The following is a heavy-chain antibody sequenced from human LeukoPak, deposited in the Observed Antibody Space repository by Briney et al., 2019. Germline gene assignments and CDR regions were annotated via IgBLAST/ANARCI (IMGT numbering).Heavy chain of an antibody. CDR2: ISGSSRHT. CDR1: GFTFSSYT. CDR3: ARTANFAAGYYIDY. J-gene: IGHJ4*02. Sequence: GGSLRLSCAASGFTFSSYTMNWVRQAPGKGLEWVSSISGSSRHTYYADSVKGRFTISRDNAKNPLYLQMNSLRAEDTAVYYCARTANFAAGYYIDYWGQGTLVTVSS. D-gene: IGHD6-13*01. V-gene: IGHV3-21*01.